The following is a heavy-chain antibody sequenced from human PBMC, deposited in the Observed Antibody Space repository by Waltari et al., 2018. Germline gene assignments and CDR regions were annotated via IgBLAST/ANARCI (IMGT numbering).Heavy chain of an antibody. V-gene: IGHV4-34*01. Sequence: QVQLQPWGAGLLKPSATLSLTCAVYGGSFSGYYWSWIRQPPGQGLEWLGEINHSGSTNYNPSLKSRVTISVDTSKNQFSLKLSSVTAADTAVYYCARGRILRFLEWLSTGGRDYYYCGMDVWGQGTTVTVSS. CDR1: GGSFSGYY. D-gene: IGHD3-3*01. CDR2: INHSGST. CDR3: ARGRILRFLEWLSTGGRDYYYCGMDV. J-gene: IGHJ6*02.